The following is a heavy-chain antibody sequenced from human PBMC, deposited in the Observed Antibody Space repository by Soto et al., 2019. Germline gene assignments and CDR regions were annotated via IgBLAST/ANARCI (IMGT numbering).Heavy chain of an antibody. V-gene: IGHV2-5*02. J-gene: IGHJ6*02. Sequence: QITLMESGPTLVKPTQTLTLTCTFSGFSLSTGGVGVGWIRQPPGKALEWLALIYWDDDKGFSPSLRSRLTITKDTSKNQVVLTMTNMDPLDTATYYCAHSRCGGDCLQSYSSHYYYGMDVWGQGTTVTVSS. CDR1: GFSLSTGGVG. CDR3: AHSRCGGDCLQSYSSHYYYGMDV. D-gene: IGHD2-21*02. CDR2: IYWDDDK.